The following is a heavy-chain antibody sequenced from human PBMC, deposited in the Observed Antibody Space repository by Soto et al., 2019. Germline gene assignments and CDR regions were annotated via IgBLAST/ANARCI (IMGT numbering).Heavy chain of an antibody. J-gene: IGHJ5*02. CDR3: ARDDGALAVHH. Sequence: QVQLQESGPGLVKPSQTLSLTCSVSGGSINSYGSGGHYWSWIRQHPGKGLEWIGYIYYSGGTYYNTSLRSRVNRSADTSKNQFSRKLSSVSAADTAVYYCARDDGALAVHHWGQGTLVTVSS. CDR1: GGSINSYGSGGHY. D-gene: IGHD6-19*01. V-gene: IGHV4-31*03. CDR2: IYYSGGT.